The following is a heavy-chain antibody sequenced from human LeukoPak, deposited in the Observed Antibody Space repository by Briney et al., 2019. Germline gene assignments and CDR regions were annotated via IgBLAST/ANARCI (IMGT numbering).Heavy chain of an antibody. CDR2: IYPGDSDT. CDR1: GYIFTNYW. V-gene: IGHV5-51*01. Sequence: GESLKISCKGSGYIFTNYWIGWVRQMPGKGLEWMGIIYPGDSDTRYSPSFQGQVTISADKSISTAYLQWSSLKASDTAMYYCARRLTMNAFDIWGQGTMVTVSS. D-gene: IGHD3-22*01. CDR3: ARRLTMNAFDI. J-gene: IGHJ3*02.